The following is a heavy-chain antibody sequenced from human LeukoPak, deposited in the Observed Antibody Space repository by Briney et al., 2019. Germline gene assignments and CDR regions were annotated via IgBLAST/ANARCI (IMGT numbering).Heavy chain of an antibody. CDR1: GYTFTGYY. V-gene: IGHV1-2*02. CDR3: ARLGSSGWYVGYYFDY. D-gene: IGHD6-19*01. J-gene: IGHJ4*02. CDR2: INPNSGGT. Sequence: GASVKVSCKASGYTFTGYYMHWVQQAPGQGLEWMGWINPNSGGTNYAQKFQGRVTMTRDTSISTAYMELSRLRSDDTAVYYCARLGSSGWYVGYYFDYWGQGTLVTVSS.